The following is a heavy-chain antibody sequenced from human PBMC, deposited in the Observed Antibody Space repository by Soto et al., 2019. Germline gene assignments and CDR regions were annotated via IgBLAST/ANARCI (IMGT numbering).Heavy chain of an antibody. J-gene: IGHJ4*02. V-gene: IGHV4-38-2*02. D-gene: IGHD3-22*01. CDR3: ARDIVTPPDYYDSSGYALVYFDY. CDR2: IYHSGST. CDR1: GYSISSGYY. Sequence: LSLTCAVSGYSISSGYYWGWIRQPPGKGLEWIGSIYHSGSTYYNPSLKSRVTISVDTSKNQFSLKLSSVTAADTAVYYCARDIVTPPDYYDSSGYALVYFDYWGQGTLVTVSS.